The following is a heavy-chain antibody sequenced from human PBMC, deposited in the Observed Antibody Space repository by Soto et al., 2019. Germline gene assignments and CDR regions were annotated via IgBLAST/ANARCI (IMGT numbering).Heavy chain of an antibody. V-gene: IGHV3-7*03. Sequence: GGSLRLSCAVSGFRFRDYWMSWVRQAPGKGLEWVANIKQDESDKYYVDSVKGRFTISRDNAKNALYLQMNSLRVEDTAVYYCAAYWDTMTCTHFHGYSWGQGTQVTVSS. CDR1: GFRFRDYW. CDR3: AAYWDTMTCTHFHGYS. J-gene: IGHJ5*02. D-gene: IGHD3-22*01. CDR2: IKQDESDK.